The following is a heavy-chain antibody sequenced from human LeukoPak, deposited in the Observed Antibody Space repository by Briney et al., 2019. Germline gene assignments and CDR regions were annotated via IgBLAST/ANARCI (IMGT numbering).Heavy chain of an antibody. V-gene: IGHV5-51*01. CDR2: IYPGGSDN. CDR3: ARMYDSSGYYRYFDY. Sequence: GESLKISCKGSGYSFTSYWIGWVRQMPGKGLEWMGIIYPGGSDNRYSPSFQGQVTISADKSISTAYLQWSSLKASDTAMYYCARMYDSSGYYRYFDYWGQGTLVTVSS. J-gene: IGHJ4*02. D-gene: IGHD3-22*01. CDR1: GYSFTSYW.